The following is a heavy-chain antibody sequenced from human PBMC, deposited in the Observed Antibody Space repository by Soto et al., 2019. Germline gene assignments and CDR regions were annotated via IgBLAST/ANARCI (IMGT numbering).Heavy chain of an antibody. CDR1: GYTFTSYG. J-gene: IGHJ4*02. D-gene: IGHD1-26*01. CDR3: GSDRGGYALDY. Sequence: QVQLVQSGAEVKKPGASVKVSCKASGYTFTSYGISWVRQAPGQGLEWMGWISANNGNTNYAQKLQGRVTMTTDTPTLTANMEMRSLRAEYSAVYYCGSDRGGYALDYWGQGTLVTVSS. CDR2: ISANNGNT. V-gene: IGHV1-18*01.